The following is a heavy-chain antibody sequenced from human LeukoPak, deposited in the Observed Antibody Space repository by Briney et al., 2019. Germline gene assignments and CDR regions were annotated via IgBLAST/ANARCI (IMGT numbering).Heavy chain of an antibody. D-gene: IGHD4-11*01. CDR3: ARDLGPIDYSTKGGAFDI. V-gene: IGHV3-48*04. Sequence: GGSLRLSCAASGFTFSSYSMNWVRQAPGKGLEWVSYISSSSSTIYYADSVKGRFTISRDNAKNSLYLQMYSLRAEDTAVYYCARDLGPIDYSTKGGAFDIWGQGTMVTVSS. CDR1: GFTFSSYS. J-gene: IGHJ3*02. CDR2: ISSSSSTI.